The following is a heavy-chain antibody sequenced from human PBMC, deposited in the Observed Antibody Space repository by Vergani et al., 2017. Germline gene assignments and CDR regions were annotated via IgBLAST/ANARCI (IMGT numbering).Heavy chain of an antibody. CDR2: IYPADSDT. CDR3: ARHTNYTDS. J-gene: IGHJ4*02. CDR1: EYSFGNYW. V-gene: IGHV5-51*01. D-gene: IGHD5-24*01. Sequence: EVELVQSGPEMRKPGESLKISCKGSEYSFGNYWIGWVRQMPGKGLEWMGIIYPADSDTRYSPSFQGQVTILAAKSISTAFLQWDSLKASDTALYYCARHTNYTDSGGQGNLVTVSS.